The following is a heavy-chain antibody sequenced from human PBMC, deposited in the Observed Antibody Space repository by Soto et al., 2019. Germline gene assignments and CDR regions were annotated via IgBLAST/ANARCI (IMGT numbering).Heavy chain of an antibody. CDR3: ARDLASGWFPDYYYGMDV. Sequence: QVQLQESGPGLVKPSGTLSLTCAVSGGSISSSNWWSWVRQPPGKGLEWIGEIYHSGSTNYNPSLESRVNISVDKSKNHFSLKLSSVTAADTAVYYCARDLASGWFPDYYYGMDVWGQGTTVTVSS. CDR2: IYHSGST. V-gene: IGHV4-4*02. CDR1: GGSISSSNW. D-gene: IGHD6-19*01. J-gene: IGHJ6*02.